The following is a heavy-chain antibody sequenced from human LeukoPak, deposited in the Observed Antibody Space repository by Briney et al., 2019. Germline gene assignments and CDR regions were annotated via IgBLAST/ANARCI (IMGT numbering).Heavy chain of an antibody. CDR2: ISGSGGST. CDR3: AKGVAAAGIFDY. D-gene: IGHD6-13*01. V-gene: IGHV3-23*01. J-gene: IGHJ4*02. Sequence: GGSLRLSCAAPGFTFSSYAMSWVRQAPGKGLGWVSAISGSGGSTYYADSVKGRSTISRDNSKNTLYLQMNSLRAEDTAVYYCAKGVAAAGIFDYWGQGSLVTVSS. CDR1: GFTFSSYA.